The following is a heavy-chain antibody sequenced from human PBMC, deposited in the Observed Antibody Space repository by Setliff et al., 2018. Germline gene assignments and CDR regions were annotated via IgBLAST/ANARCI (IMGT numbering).Heavy chain of an antibody. CDR1: GGSISSPSYF. CDR2: IYSSGST. CDR3: ASHPRVTIFGVVAFDY. D-gene: IGHD3-3*01. V-gene: IGHV4-39*01. Sequence: PSETLSLTCTVSGGSISSPSYFWGWVRQPPGKEMEWIATIYSSGSTYYNPSLKSRVTISVDTSQNQFSLKLSSVTAADTAAYYCASHPRVTIFGVVAFDYWGQGILVTVSS. J-gene: IGHJ4*02.